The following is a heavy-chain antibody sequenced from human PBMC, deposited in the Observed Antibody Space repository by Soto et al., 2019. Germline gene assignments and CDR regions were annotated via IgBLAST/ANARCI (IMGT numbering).Heavy chain of an antibody. D-gene: IGHD2-2*01. CDR1: GYTFTNYA. J-gene: IGHJ6*03. Sequence: QVQLVQSGAEVETPGASVKVSCKASGYTFTNYAVHWVRQAPGQRLEWMGWINAGNGNTRFSQNLQGRVNITRDTSARTVYLDLSSMRSEDTSVYYCARGHLAVVPVASWFYYMDVWGKGTTVTVSS. CDR2: INAGNGNT. V-gene: IGHV1-3*01. CDR3: ARGHLAVVPVASWFYYMDV.